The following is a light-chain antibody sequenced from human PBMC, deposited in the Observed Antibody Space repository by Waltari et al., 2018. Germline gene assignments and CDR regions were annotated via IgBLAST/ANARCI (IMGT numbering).Light chain of an antibody. CDR1: QTVNTY. J-gene: IGKJ2*01. V-gene: IGKV1-39*01. Sequence: DILLTQSPVFLSAFVGDRVTISCRSSQTVNTYLNWYQQKLGEAPKLLIYAASTLQSGVAPRFSGTGSGTVFTLTILSLQPEDFATYFCQQSYSTPYTFGPGT. CDR2: AAS. CDR3: QQSYSTPYT.